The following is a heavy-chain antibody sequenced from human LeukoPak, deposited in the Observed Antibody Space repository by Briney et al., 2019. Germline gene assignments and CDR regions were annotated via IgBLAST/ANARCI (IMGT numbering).Heavy chain of an antibody. V-gene: IGHV3-30-3*01. Sequence: GGSLRLSCAASGFTFSSYAMHWVRQAPGKGLEWVAVISYDGSNKYYADSVKGRFTISRDNSKNTLYLQMNSLRAEDTAVYYCARDKSVTGGALSWFDPWGQGTLVTVSS. J-gene: IGHJ5*02. CDR3: ARDKSVTGGALSWFDP. CDR2: ISYDGSNK. D-gene: IGHD4-17*01. CDR1: GFTFSSYA.